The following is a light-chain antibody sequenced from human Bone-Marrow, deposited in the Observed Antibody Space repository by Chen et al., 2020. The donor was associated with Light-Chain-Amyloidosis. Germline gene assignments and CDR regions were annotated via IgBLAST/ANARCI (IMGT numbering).Light chain of an antibody. CDR3: QQYDRYSPLT. CDR2: KSS. CDR1: QTISSW. Sequence: DIQMTQSPSTLSASVGDRVTITCRASQTISSWLAWYQQKPGKAPKLLIYKSSSLESGVPSRFSGSGSGTEFTLTISRLQPDDSATYYCQQYDRYSPLTVGGGTKVEIK. V-gene: IGKV1-5*03. J-gene: IGKJ4*01.